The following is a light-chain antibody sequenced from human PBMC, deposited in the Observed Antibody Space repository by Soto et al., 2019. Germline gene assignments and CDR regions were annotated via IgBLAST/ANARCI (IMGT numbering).Light chain of an antibody. CDR1: EHINNY. Sequence: DIQMTQSPPSLSASVGDRVTITCQASEHINNYLNWYQQIPGKAPKLLIYAASNLAAGAPSRFSGSGSGTAFTFAISGLQPDDVATYYCQQYDSLPLTFGGGTKVEIK. V-gene: IGKV1-33*01. J-gene: IGKJ4*01. CDR2: AAS. CDR3: QQYDSLPLT.